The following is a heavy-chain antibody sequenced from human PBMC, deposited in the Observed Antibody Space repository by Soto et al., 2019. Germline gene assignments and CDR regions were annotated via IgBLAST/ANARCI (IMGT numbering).Heavy chain of an antibody. CDR2: IYYSGST. Sequence: SETLSLTCTVSGGSISSYYWSWIRQPPGKGLEWIGYIYYSGSTNYNPSLKSRVTISVDTSKNQFSLKLSSVTAADTAVYYCARAMSRYDFAYRAQGSLVPVSS. CDR1: GGSISSYY. J-gene: IGHJ4*02. CDR3: ARAMSRYDFAY. V-gene: IGHV4-59*01. D-gene: IGHD3-16*01.